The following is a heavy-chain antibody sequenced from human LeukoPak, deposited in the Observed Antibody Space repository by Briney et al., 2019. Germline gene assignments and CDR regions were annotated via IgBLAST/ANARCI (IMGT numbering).Heavy chain of an antibody. D-gene: IGHD3-16*01. CDR1: GGSISSSSYY. Sequence: PSETLSLTCTVSGGSISSSSYYWGWIRQPPGKGLEWIGSIYYSGSTNYNPSLKSRVTISEDTSNNQFSLKLSSVTAADTALYYCARDTSGGIDAFDIWGQGTMVTVSS. CDR3: ARDTSGGIDAFDI. J-gene: IGHJ3*02. V-gene: IGHV4-39*07. CDR2: IYYSGST.